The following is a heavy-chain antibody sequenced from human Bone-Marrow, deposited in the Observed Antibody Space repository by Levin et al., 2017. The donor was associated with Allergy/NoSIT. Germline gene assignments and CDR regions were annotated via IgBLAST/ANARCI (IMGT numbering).Heavy chain of an antibody. J-gene: IGHJ6*03. D-gene: IGHD6-13*01. CDR1: GGTFSSYT. Sequence: ASVKVSCKASGGTFSSYTISWVRQAPGQGLEWMGRIIPILGIANYAQKFQGRVTITADKSTSTAYMELSSLRSEDTAVYYCARSGYSSSWYMGVWGQGTTVTVSS. V-gene: IGHV1-69*02. CDR3: ARSGYSSSWYMGV. CDR2: IIPILGIA.